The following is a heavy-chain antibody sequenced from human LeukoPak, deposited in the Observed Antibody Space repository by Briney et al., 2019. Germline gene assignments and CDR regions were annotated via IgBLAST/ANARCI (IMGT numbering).Heavy chain of an antibody. Sequence: PSETLSLTCTVSGGSISSYYWSWIRQPPGKGLERIGYIYYSGSTNYSPSLKSRVTISVDKSKNQFSLKLSSVTAADTAVYYCARKYYYGSGSYEVWGQGTLVTVSS. J-gene: IGHJ4*02. CDR1: GGSISSYY. CDR2: IYYSGST. D-gene: IGHD3-10*01. CDR3: ARKYYYGSGSYEV. V-gene: IGHV4-59*12.